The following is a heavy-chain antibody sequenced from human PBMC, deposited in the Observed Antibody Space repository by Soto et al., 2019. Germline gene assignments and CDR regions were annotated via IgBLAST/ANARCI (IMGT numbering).Heavy chain of an antibody. Sequence: SETLSLTCAVSGASISSDNRWTWVRQPPGEGLEWIGEISQSGTTKYNPSLASRVTISVDKSKNQFSLRLTSMTAADTAVYYCAKKVPAALRLYYFFGMDVWGQGTTVTVSS. D-gene: IGHD2-15*01. CDR1: GASISSDNR. J-gene: IGHJ6*02. CDR3: AKKVPAALRLYYFFGMDV. CDR2: ISQSGTT. V-gene: IGHV4-4*02.